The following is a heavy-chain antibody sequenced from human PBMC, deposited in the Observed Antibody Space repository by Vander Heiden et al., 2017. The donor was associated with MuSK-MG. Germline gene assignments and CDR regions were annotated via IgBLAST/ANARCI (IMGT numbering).Heavy chain of an antibody. CDR1: GGSISSGGYY. CDR3: ARRPRVYDILTGYYPGTYDY. D-gene: IGHD3-9*01. J-gene: IGHJ4*02. Sequence: QVQLQESGPGLVKPSQTLSLTCTVSGGSISSGGYYWSWIRQHPGKGLEGIGYIYYSGSTYYNPSLKSRVTISVDTSKNQFSLKLSSVTAADTAVYYCARRPRVYDILTGYYPGTYDYWGQGTLVTVSS. V-gene: IGHV4-31*03. CDR2: IYYSGST.